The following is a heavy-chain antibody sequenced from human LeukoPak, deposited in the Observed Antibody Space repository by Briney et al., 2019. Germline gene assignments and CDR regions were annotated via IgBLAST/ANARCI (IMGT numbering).Heavy chain of an antibody. CDR1: GGSISSGSYY. D-gene: IGHD2-8*01. V-gene: IGHV4-61*02. CDR2: IYTSGST. CDR3: ARGYCTNAVCSLGPTQA. Sequence: PSETLSLTCTVSGGSISSGSYYWSWIRQPAGKGLEWIGRIYTSGSTHYNPSLKSRVTISVDTSKNQFSLKLSSVTAADTAVYYCARGYCTNAVCSLGPTQAWGQGTLVTVSS. J-gene: IGHJ4*02.